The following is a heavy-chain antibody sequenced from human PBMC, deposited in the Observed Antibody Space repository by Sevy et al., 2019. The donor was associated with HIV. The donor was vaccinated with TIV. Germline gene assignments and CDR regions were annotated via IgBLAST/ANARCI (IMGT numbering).Heavy chain of an antibody. CDR3: ARDVDYYDSSGYSPFDY. Sequence: ASVKVSCKASGYTFTSYGISWVRQAPGQGLEWMGWISAYNGNTNYAQKLQGRVTMTTDKSTSKAYMELRSLRSDDTAVYYCARDVDYYDSSGYSPFDYWGQGTLVTVSS. V-gene: IGHV1-18*01. CDR2: ISAYNGNT. J-gene: IGHJ4*02. CDR1: GYTFTSYG. D-gene: IGHD3-22*01.